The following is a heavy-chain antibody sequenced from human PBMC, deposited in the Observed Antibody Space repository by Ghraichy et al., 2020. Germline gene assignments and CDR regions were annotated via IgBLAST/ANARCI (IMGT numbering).Heavy chain of an antibody. V-gene: IGHV5-51*01. D-gene: IGHD2-15*01. CDR3: ARWAVAATEASNLHFMDV. J-gene: IGHJ6*02. Sequence: GESLNISCKGSGYSFTSYWIGWVRQMPGKGLEWMGIIYPGDSDTRYSPSFQGQVTISADKSISTAYLQWSSLKASDTAMYYCARWAVAATEASNLHFMDVWGQGTTVTVSS. CDR2: IYPGDSDT. CDR1: GYSFTSYW.